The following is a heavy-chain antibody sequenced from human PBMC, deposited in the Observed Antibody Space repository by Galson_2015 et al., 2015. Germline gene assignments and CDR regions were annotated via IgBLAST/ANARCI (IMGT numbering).Heavy chain of an antibody. CDR3: ARGGRFGELLDNIDY. CDR2: IWYDGSNK. D-gene: IGHD3-10*01. J-gene: IGHJ4*02. V-gene: IGHV3-33*01. CDR1: GFTFSSYG. Sequence: SLRLSCAASGFTFSSYGMHWVRQAPGKGLEWVAVIWYDGSNKYYADSVKGRFTISRDNSKNTLYLQMNRLRAEDTAVYYCARGGRFGELLDNIDYWGQGTLVTVSS.